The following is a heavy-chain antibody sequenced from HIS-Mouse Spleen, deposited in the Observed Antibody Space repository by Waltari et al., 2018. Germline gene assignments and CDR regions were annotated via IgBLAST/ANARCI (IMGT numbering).Heavy chain of an antibody. CDR2: IRYDGRNK. CDR3: ARGGSYSDRDY. CDR1: GFTFSSYA. Sequence: QVQLVESGGGVVQPGRSLRLSCAASGFTFSSYAMHWVRQAPGKGLVGVAGIRYDGRNKDYADSVKGRFTISRDNSKNTLYLQMNSLRAEDTAVYYCARGGSYSDRDYWGQGTLVTVSS. J-gene: IGHJ4*02. V-gene: IGHV3-33*01. D-gene: IGHD1-26*01.